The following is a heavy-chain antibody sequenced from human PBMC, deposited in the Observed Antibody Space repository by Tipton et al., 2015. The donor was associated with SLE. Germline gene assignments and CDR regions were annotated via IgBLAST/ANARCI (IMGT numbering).Heavy chain of an antibody. CDR1: GGSISSYY. J-gene: IGHJ3*02. CDR2: IYYSGST. V-gene: IGHV4-59*01. Sequence: GSLKLSCTVSGGSISSYYWSWIRQPPGKGLEWIGYIYYSGSTNYNPSLKSRVTISVDTSKNQFSLKLSSVTAADTAVYYCARGQLVNAFDIWDQGTMVTVSS. CDR3: ARGQLVNAFDI. D-gene: IGHD6-13*01.